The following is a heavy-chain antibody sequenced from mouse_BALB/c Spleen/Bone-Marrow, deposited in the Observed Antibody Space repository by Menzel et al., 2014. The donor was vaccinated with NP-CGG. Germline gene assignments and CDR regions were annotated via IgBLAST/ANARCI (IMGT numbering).Heavy chain of an antibody. D-gene: IGHD1-1*01. CDR3: ASRGDYSYAMDY. V-gene: IGHV1-80*01. CDR2: IYPGDGDT. J-gene: IGHJ4*01. Sequence: VQVVESGAELVRPGSSVKISCKASGYTFSNYWMNWMKQRPGQGLEWIGQIYPGDGDTNYIGKFTGKATLTVDKSSSTAYMQLSSLTSEDSAVYFCASRGDYSYAMDYWGQGTSVTVSS. CDR1: GYTFSNYW.